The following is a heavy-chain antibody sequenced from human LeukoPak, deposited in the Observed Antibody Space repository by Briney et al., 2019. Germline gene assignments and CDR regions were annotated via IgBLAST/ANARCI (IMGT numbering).Heavy chain of an antibody. CDR2: INTNTGNP. CDR1: GYTFTSYA. D-gene: IGHD3-10*01. CDR3: ASEGYYYGSGSPNWFDP. J-gene: IGHJ5*02. Sequence: GASVKVSCKASGYTFTSYAMNWVRQAPGQGLEWMGWINTNTGNPTYAQGFTGRFVFSLDTSVSTAYLQICSLKAEDTAVYYCASEGYYYGSGSPNWFDPWGQGTLVTVSS. V-gene: IGHV7-4-1*01.